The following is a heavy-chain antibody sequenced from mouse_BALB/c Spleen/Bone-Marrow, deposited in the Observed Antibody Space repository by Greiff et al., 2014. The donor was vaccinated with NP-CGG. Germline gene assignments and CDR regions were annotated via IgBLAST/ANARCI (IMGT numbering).Heavy chain of an antibody. D-gene: IGHD2-14*01. CDR3: ASYRYAWYFDV. V-gene: IGHV14-3*02. CDR1: GFNTKDTY. CDR2: IDPANGNT. J-gene: IGHJ1*01. Sequence: VQLQQSGAELVKPEASVKLSCTASGFNTKDTYMHWVKQRPEQGLEWIGRIDPANGNTKYDPKFQGKATITADTSSNTAYLQLSSLTSEDTAVYYCASYRYAWYFDVWGAGTTVTVSS.